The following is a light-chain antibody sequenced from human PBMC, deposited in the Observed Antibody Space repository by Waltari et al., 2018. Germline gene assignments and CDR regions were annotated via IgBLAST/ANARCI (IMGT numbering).Light chain of an antibody. CDR2: NND. V-gene: IGLV1-44*01. CDR3: VSWDDSLNGEI. Sequence: QSVVTQPPSASGTPGQRVAISCSGSNSTIERNTVPWYQHVPGTAPKLLIYNNDQRPSGVPDRFSGSKSDFSASLAISGLQAEDEGDYYCVSWDDSLNGEIFGGGTRLTVL. CDR1: NSTIERNT. J-gene: IGLJ2*01.